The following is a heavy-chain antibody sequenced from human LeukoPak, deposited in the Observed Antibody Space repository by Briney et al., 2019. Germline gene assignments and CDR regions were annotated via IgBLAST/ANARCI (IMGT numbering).Heavy chain of an antibody. CDR1: GFTFSSYS. J-gene: IGHJ6*03. Sequence: GGSLRLSCAASGFTFSSYSMNWVRQAPGKGLEWVSSISSSSSYIYYADSVKGRFTISRDNSKNTLYLQMNSLRAEDTAVYYCARVSDYDSSGYYFLLDYYYYMDVWGKGTTVTVSS. V-gene: IGHV3-21*01. D-gene: IGHD3-22*01. CDR2: ISSSSSYI. CDR3: ARVSDYDSSGYYFLLDYYYYMDV.